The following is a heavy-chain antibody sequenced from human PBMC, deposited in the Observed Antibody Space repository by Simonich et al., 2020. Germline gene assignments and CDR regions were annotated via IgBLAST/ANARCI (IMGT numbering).Heavy chain of an antibody. J-gene: IGHJ4*02. CDR3: ARTRQEYNWKALPDY. Sequence: QITLKESGPTLVKPTQTLTLTCTFSGFSLSTSGVGVGWIRKPPGKALEWLALIFSNDEKSYRTSLKSRLTISKDTSKSQVVLTMTNMDPVDTATYYCARTRQEYNWKALPDYWGQGTLVTVSS. D-gene: IGHD1-20*01. CDR2: IFSNDEK. CDR1: GFSLSTSGVG. V-gene: IGHV2-5*01.